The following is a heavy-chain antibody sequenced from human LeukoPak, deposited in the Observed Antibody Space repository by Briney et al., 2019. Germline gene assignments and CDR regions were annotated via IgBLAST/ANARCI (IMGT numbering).Heavy chain of an antibody. J-gene: IGHJ6*02. CDR1: GFTFSSHS. CDR3: ARGSVAVAGTTYYYGMDV. Sequence: GGSLRLSCAASGFTFSSHSLNWVRQAPGKGLGWVSYISSSSTTIYYADSVKGRFTISRDNAKNSLYLQMNSLRDEDTAVYYCARGSVAVAGTTYYYGMDVWGQGTTVTVSS. D-gene: IGHD6-19*01. CDR2: ISSSSTTI. V-gene: IGHV3-48*02.